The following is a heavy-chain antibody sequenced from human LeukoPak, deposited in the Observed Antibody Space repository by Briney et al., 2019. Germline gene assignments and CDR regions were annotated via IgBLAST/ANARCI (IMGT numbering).Heavy chain of an antibody. Sequence: PGGSLRLSCAASGFTFSSYSMNWVRQAPGKGLEWVSSISSSSSYIYYADSVKGRFTISRDNAKNSLYLQMNSLRAEDTAAYYCARDPRIAAASDYWGQGTLVTVSS. CDR2: ISSSSSYI. CDR3: ARDPRIAAASDY. V-gene: IGHV3-21*01. J-gene: IGHJ4*02. D-gene: IGHD6-13*01. CDR1: GFTFSSYS.